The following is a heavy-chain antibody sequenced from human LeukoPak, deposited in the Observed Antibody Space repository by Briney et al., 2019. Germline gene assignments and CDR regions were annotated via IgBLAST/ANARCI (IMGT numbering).Heavy chain of an antibody. D-gene: IGHD2-21*02. CDR1: GFTFSDYY. J-gene: IGHJ4*02. Sequence: PGGSLRLSCAASGFTFSDYYMNWIRQTPGKGLEWVSAISGGGDITYYADSVKGRFTISRDNSKDTLFLQMHSLRPGDTAVYYRVREDTPATANYWGQGTLVTISS. CDR2: ISGGGDIT. V-gene: IGHV3-23*01. CDR3: VREDTPATANY.